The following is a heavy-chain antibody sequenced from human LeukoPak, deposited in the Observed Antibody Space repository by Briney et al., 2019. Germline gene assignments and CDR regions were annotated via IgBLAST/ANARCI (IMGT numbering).Heavy chain of an antibody. CDR1: GGSISSGDYY. D-gene: IGHD3-22*01. CDR3: ARPYYYDSRIDP. CDR2: FYYSGST. J-gene: IGHJ5*02. V-gene: IGHV4-30-4*01. Sequence: PSETLSLTCTVTGGSISSGDYYWSWIRQPPGKGLEWIGYFYYSGSTYYNPSLKSRVTISVDTSKNQFSLKLSSVTAADTAVYYCARPYYYDSRIDPWGQGTLVTVSS.